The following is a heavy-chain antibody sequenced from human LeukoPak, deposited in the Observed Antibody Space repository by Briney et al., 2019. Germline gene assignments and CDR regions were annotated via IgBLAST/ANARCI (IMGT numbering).Heavy chain of an antibody. J-gene: IGHJ4*02. CDR1: GYTFTDYY. CDR3: ATGLSQGGYSYGYY. D-gene: IGHD5-18*01. Sequence: ASVKISCKVSGYTFTDYYMHWVQQAPGKGLEWMGLVDPEDGETIYAEKFQGRVTITADTSTDTAYMELSSLRSEDTAVYHCATGLSQGGYSYGYYWGQGTLVTVSS. CDR2: VDPEDGET. V-gene: IGHV1-69-2*01.